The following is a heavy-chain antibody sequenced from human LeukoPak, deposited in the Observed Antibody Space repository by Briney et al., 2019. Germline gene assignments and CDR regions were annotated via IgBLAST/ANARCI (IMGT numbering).Heavy chain of an antibody. D-gene: IGHD3-3*01. CDR1: GYTLNSYD. CDR3: ARRNIRFLELDF. CDR2: MNPNSGNT. J-gene: IGHJ4*02. Sequence: WASVKVSCKTSGYTLNSYDINWVRQATGQGLEWMGWMNPNSGNTGYAQKLQGRVTMTRNTSIRTAYMELSGLRPEDTAVYYCARRNIRFLELDFWGQGTLVTVSS. V-gene: IGHV1-8*02.